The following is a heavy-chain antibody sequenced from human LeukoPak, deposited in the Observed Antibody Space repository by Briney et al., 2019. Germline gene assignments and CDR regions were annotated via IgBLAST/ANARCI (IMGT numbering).Heavy chain of an antibody. D-gene: IGHD3-22*01. V-gene: IGHV4-34*01. Sequence: SETLSLTCAVSGGSFSGYYWSWIRQPPGKGLEWIGDINHSGSTNYNPSLKSRVTISVDTSKNQFSLKLRSVTAADTAVYYCARSGRVGVTKIVVVHPYNWFDPWGQGTLVTVSS. CDR1: GGSFSGYY. CDR2: INHSGST. J-gene: IGHJ5*02. CDR3: ARSGRVGVTKIVVVHPYNWFDP.